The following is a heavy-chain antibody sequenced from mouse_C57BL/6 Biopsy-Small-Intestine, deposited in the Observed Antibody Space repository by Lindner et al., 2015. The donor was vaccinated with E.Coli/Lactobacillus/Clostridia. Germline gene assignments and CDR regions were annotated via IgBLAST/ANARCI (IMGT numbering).Heavy chain of an antibody. CDR3: ARGAQGFGVVIIPVLGCVRFDP. J-gene: IGHJ4*01. Sequence: SVKVSCKASGYSFTSYYMHWVRQAPGQGLEWMGIINPSGGSTSYAQKFQGRVTMTRDTSTSTVYMELSSLRSEDTAMYYCARGAQGFGVVIIPVLGCVRFDPWGQGTLVTVSS. CDR2: INPSGGST. CDR1: GYSFTSYY. D-gene: IGHD1-1*01. V-gene: IGHV1-64*01.